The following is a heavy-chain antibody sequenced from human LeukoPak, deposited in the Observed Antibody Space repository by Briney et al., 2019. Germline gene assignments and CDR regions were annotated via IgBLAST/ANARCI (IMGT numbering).Heavy chain of an antibody. CDR1: GYSISSGYY. Sequence: SETLSLTCAASGYSISSGYYWGWIRQPPGKGLEWIGSIYHSGSTYYNPSLKSRVTISVDTSKNQFSLKLSSVTAADTAVYYCARQQLWLRYYFDYWGQGTLVTVSS. J-gene: IGHJ4*02. CDR2: IYHSGST. V-gene: IGHV4-38-2*01. D-gene: IGHD5-18*01. CDR3: ARQQLWLRYYFDY.